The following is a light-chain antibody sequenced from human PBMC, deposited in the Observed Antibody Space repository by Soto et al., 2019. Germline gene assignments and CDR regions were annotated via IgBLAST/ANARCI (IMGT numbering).Light chain of an antibody. Sequence: DIQMTQTPPSLSASVGDRVTITCRASQAISKYLAWYQQKPGKVPKLLIYAASTLQSGVPSRFSGSGSGTDFTLTISSLQPEYVATYYCQKYDSAPVFTFGLGTRVYVK. CDR2: AAS. CDR3: QKYDSAPVFT. J-gene: IGKJ3*01. CDR1: QAISKY. V-gene: IGKV1-27*01.